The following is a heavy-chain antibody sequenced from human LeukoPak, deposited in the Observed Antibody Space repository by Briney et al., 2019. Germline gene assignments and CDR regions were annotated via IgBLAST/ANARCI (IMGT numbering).Heavy chain of an antibody. CDR1: GFNLSSYS. J-gene: IGHJ4*02. Sequence: PGGSLRLSCAASGFNLSSYSMHWVRQAPGKGLEYVSAISSYGGSTYYANSVKDRFTISRDNSKNTVYLQMGSLRTEDMAVYYCARSSRSHDYDYWGQGTLVTVSS. D-gene: IGHD6-6*01. CDR3: ARSSRSHDYDY. V-gene: IGHV3-64*01. CDR2: ISSYGGST.